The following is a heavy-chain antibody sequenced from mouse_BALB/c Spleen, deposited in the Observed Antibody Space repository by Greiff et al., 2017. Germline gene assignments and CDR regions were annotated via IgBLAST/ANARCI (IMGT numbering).Heavy chain of an antibody. D-gene: IGHD2-14*01. Sequence: QVQLQQSGAELVRPGASVTLSCKASGYTFTDYEMHWVKQTPVHGLEWIGAIDPETGGTAYNQKFKGKATLTADKSSSTAYMELRSLTSEDSAVYYCTREKVRRAMDYWGQGTSVTVSS. V-gene: IGHV1-15*01. CDR2: IDPETGGT. CDR1: GYTFTDYE. J-gene: IGHJ4*01. CDR3: TREKVRRAMDY.